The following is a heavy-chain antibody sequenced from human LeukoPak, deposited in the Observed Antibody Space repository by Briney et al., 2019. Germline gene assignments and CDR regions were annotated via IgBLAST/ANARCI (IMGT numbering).Heavy chain of an antibody. Sequence: ASVKVSCKASGYTFTSYDINWVRQATGQGLEWMGWMNPNSGNTGYAQKFQGRVTITRNTSISTAYMELSSLRSEDTAVYYCASGRSAGDWGLEYYFDYWGQGTLVTVSS. V-gene: IGHV1-8*03. CDR1: GYTFTSYD. CDR2: MNPNSGNT. D-gene: IGHD7-27*01. CDR3: ASGRSAGDWGLEYYFDY. J-gene: IGHJ4*02.